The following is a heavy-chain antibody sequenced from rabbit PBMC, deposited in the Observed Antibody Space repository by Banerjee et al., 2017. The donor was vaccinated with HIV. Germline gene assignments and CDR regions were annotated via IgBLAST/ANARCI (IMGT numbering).Heavy chain of an antibody. D-gene: IGHD4-1*01. Sequence: QEQLEESGGDLVKPEGSLTLTCTASGFSFSNYWMCWVRQAPGKGLEWIACIYAGSSGGAYYASWAKGRFTISKTSSTTVSLQMTSLTAADTATYFCARDLAGVIGWNFNLWGQGTLVTVS. CDR3: ARDLAGVIGWNFNL. CDR1: GFSFSNYW. V-gene: IGHV1S45*01. CDR2: IYAGSSGGA. J-gene: IGHJ4*01.